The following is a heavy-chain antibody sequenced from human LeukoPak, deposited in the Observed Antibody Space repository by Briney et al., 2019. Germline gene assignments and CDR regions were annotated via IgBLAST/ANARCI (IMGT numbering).Heavy chain of an antibody. CDR2: ISSSSSAI. Sequence: GGSLRLSCAASGFAFSSYSMNWVRQAPGKGLEWISYISSSSSAIYNADSVKGRFTISRDNAKNSLYLHMSSLRAEDTALYYCARDRAPYCGGDCPLDHWGQGTLVTVSS. J-gene: IGHJ4*02. CDR1: GFAFSSYS. CDR3: ARDRAPYCGGDCPLDH. V-gene: IGHV3-48*04. D-gene: IGHD2-21*02.